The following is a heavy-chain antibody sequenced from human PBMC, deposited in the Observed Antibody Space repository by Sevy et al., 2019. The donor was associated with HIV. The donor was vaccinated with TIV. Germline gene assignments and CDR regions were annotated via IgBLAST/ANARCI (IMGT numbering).Heavy chain of an antibody. V-gene: IGHV1-24*01. D-gene: IGHD3-22*01. J-gene: IGHJ4*02. Sequence: ASVKVSCKVFGYTLSELSMHWVRQTPGKGLEWMGSFDPEDGETIYAQKFQGRVAMTEDTSTDTAYMELRSLRSEDTAVFYCAITKDYYDNSGYPFDYWGQETLVTVSS. CDR2: FDPEDGET. CDR1: GYTLSELS. CDR3: AITKDYYDNSGYPFDY.